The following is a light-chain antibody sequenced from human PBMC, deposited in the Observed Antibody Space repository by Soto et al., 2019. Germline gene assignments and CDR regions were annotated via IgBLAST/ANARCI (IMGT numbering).Light chain of an antibody. CDR1: QSVSSY. CDR3: QQRSNWPPWT. CDR2: DAS. J-gene: IGKJ1*01. V-gene: IGKV3-11*01. Sequence: EIVFTQSPATLSLSPVERSTLSCMASQSVSSYLAWYQQKPGQAPRLLIYDASNRATGIPARFSGSGSGTDFTLTISSLEPEDFAVYYCQQRSNWPPWTFGQGTKVDIK.